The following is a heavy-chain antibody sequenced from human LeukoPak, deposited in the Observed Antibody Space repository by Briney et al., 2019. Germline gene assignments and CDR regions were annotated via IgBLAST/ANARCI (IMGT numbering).Heavy chain of an antibody. CDR3: TFITMVRGVVKAFDY. J-gene: IGHJ4*02. CDR1: GFTFSNAW. CDR2: IKSKTDGGTT. D-gene: IGHD3-10*01. Sequence: PGGSLRLSRAASGFTFSNAWMSWVRQAPGKGLEWVGRIKSKTDGGTTDYAAPVKGRFTISRDDSKNTLYLQMNSLKTEDTAVYYCTFITMVRGVVKAFDYWGQGTLVTVSS. V-gene: IGHV3-15*01.